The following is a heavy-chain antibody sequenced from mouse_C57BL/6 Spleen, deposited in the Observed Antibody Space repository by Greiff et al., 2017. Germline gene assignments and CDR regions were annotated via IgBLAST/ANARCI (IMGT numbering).Heavy chain of an antibody. CDR3: ARGDYLDY. J-gene: IGHJ2*01. V-gene: IGHV5-17*01. Sequence: VQVVESGGGLVKPGGSLKLSCAASGFTFSDYGMHWVRQAPEKGLEWVAYISSGSSTIYYADTVKGRFTISRDNAKNTLFLQMPSLRSEATAMYYCARGDYLDYWGQGTTLTVSS. CDR1: GFTFSDYG. CDR2: ISSGSSTI.